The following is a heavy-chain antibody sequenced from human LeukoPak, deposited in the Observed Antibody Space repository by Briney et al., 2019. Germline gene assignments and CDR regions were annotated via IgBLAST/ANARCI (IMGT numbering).Heavy chain of an antibody. D-gene: IGHD6-6*01. CDR2: IYYSGST. Sequence: SETLSLTCTVSGGSISSSSYFWGWIRQPPGKGLEWIGSIYYSGSTYYNPSLKSRVTISVDTSKNQFSLKLSSVTAADTAVYYCARECSSSSDYWGQGTLVTVSS. CDR1: GGSISSSSYF. J-gene: IGHJ4*02. V-gene: IGHV4-39*01. CDR3: ARECSSSSDY.